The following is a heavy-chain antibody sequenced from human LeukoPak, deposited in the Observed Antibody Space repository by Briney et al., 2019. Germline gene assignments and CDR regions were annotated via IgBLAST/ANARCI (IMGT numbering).Heavy chain of an antibody. D-gene: IGHD3-3*01. Sequence: PGGSLRLSCAASGFTFSSYGMHWVRQAPGKGLEGVAVIWYDGSYKYYADSVKGRFTISRDNSKNTLYLQMNSLRAEDTAVYYCARGDDFWSGYSQSIDYWGQGTLVTVSS. CDR3: ARGDDFWSGYSQSIDY. V-gene: IGHV3-33*01. J-gene: IGHJ4*02. CDR1: GFTFSSYG. CDR2: IWYDGSYK.